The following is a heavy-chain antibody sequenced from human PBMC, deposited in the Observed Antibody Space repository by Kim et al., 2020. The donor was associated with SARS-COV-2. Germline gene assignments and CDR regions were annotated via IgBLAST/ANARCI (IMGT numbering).Heavy chain of an antibody. CDR3: VRHSKYYYVSSGTFDP. CDR2: IYYSRST. Sequence: SETLSLTCTVSGGSISSRSYYWGWIRQPPGKGLEWIGSIYYSRSTYYNPSLKSPVTITVDTSKDQLSLKLGYVTAADTAVYYCVRHSKYYYVSSGTFDPWGQGTLVTVSS. D-gene: IGHD3-22*01. CDR1: GGSISSRSYY. V-gene: IGHV4-39*01. J-gene: IGHJ5*02.